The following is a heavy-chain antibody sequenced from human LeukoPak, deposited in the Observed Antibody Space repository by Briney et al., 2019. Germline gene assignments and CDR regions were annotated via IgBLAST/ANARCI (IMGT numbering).Heavy chain of an antibody. CDR1: GFTFSSYW. CDR2: IESNGLT. D-gene: IGHD3-10*01. Sequence: GGSLKLSCEASGFTFSSYWMHWVRQAPGKGLMWVSRIESNGLTLYADSVRDRFTISRDNGKSTIYLQMNSLRVDDTAIYYCAKAATYFYGSVTYDWFESWGQGTLVTVSS. CDR3: AKAATYFYGSVTYDWFES. V-gene: IGHV3-74*01. J-gene: IGHJ5*01.